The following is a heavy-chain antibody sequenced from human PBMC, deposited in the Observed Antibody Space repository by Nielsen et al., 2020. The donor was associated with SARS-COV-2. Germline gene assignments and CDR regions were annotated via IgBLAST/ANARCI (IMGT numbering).Heavy chain of an antibody. Sequence: GGSLRLSCAAPGFTFDDYAMHWVRQAPGKGLEWVSGISWNSGSIGYADSVKGRFTISRDNAKNSLYLQMNSLRAEDTAVYYCAHVDTATGFDYWGQGTLVTVSS. V-gene: IGHV3-9*01. CDR1: GFTFDDYA. D-gene: IGHD5-18*01. J-gene: IGHJ4*02. CDR2: ISWNSGSI. CDR3: AHVDTATGFDY.